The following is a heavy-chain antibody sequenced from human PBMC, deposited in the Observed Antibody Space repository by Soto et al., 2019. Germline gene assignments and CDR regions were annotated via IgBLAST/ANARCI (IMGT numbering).Heavy chain of an antibody. CDR3: AREPPLRTGCGYGMDL. Sequence: SETLSLTCTVSGGSISSGGYYWSWIRQHPGKGLEWIGYIYYSGSTYYNPSLKSRVTISVDTSKNQFSLKLSSVTAADTAVYYCAREPPLRTGCGYGMDLWGQWTRGTVSS. D-gene: IGHD2-21*01. CDR1: GGSISSGGYY. CDR2: IYYSGST. J-gene: IGHJ6*02. V-gene: IGHV4-31*03.